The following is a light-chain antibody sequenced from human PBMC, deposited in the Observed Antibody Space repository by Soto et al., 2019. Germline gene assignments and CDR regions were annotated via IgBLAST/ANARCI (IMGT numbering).Light chain of an antibody. V-gene: IGLV1-40*01. CDR1: SSNIGAPYD. CDR2: GGN. CDR3: QSYGTSLSGLYV. J-gene: IGLJ1*01. Sequence: QSVLTQPPSVSGAPGQTVTISCTGSSSNIGAPYDVHWYQHLPGTAPKLLIYGGNNRPSGVPDRFSGSRSGTSASLDITGLQAEDEGDYFCQSYGTSLSGLYVFGTGTKVTVL.